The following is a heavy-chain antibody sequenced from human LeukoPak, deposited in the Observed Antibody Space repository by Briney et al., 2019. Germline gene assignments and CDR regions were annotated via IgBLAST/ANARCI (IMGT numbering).Heavy chain of an antibody. D-gene: IGHD2-2*01. CDR2: IRYDGSNK. CDR1: GFTFSSYG. J-gene: IGHJ4*02. V-gene: IGHV3-30*02. CDR3: AKSILPFTTSCSFDY. Sequence: GGSLRLSCAASGFTFSSYGMHWVRQAPGKGLEWVAFIRYDGSNKYYADSVKGRFTISRDNSKNTLYLQMDRPRAEDTAVYYCAKSILPFTTSCSFDYWGQGTLVSVSS.